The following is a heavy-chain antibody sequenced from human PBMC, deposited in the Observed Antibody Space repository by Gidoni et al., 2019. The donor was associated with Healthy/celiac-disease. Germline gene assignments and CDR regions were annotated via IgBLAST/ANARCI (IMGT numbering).Heavy chain of an antibody. V-gene: IGHV4-61*01. CDR2: IYYSGST. Sequence: QVQLQESGPGLVKPSETLSLTCTVSGGSVSSGSYYWSWIRQPPGKGLEWIGYIYYSGSTNYNPSLKSRVTISVDTSKNQFSLKLSSVTAADTAVYYCARASATVTTDDFDYWGQGTLVTVSS. CDR1: GGSVSSGSYY. D-gene: IGHD4-17*01. CDR3: ARASATVTTDDFDY. J-gene: IGHJ4*02.